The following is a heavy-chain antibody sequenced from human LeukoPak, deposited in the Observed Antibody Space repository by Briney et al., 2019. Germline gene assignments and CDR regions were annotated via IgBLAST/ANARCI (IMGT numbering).Heavy chain of an antibody. D-gene: IGHD5-18*01. CDR1: GFTFSSYS. J-gene: IGHJ4*02. CDR3: AREPLDTAMAGGDY. Sequence: PGGSLRLSCAASGFTFSSYSMNWVRQAPGKGLEWVSYISSSSSTIYYADSVKGRFTISRDNAKNTLYLQMNSLRAEDTAVYYCAREPLDTAMAGGDYWGQGTLVTVSS. CDR2: ISSSSSTI. V-gene: IGHV3-48*04.